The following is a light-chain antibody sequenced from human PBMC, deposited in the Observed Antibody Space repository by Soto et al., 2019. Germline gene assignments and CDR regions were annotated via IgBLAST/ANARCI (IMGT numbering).Light chain of an antibody. CDR1: QSVSSSH. J-gene: IGKJ2*01. Sequence: EIVLTQSPGTLSLSPGERATLSCRASQSVSSSHLAWYQQKPGQAPRLLIYGASSRATGIPYRFSGSGSWTDFTLTISRLEPEDFAGYYCQQYGSSPPYTFGQGTKLEIK. V-gene: IGKV3-20*01. CDR3: QQYGSSPPYT. CDR2: GAS.